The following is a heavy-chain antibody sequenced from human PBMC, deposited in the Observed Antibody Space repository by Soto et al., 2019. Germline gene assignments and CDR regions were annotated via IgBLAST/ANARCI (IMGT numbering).Heavy chain of an antibody. V-gene: IGHV3-30*03. J-gene: IGHJ4*02. Sequence: GGSLRLSCAASGFSFSTYGMHWVRQAPGKGLEWVAFISNDGSNKYYADSVKGRFTISRDNAKNTVYLQMYSLRVEDTAVYYCARATVTRTLDYWGQGTLVTVSS. CDR2: ISNDGSNK. CDR1: GFSFSTYG. D-gene: IGHD4-17*01. CDR3: ARATVTRTLDY.